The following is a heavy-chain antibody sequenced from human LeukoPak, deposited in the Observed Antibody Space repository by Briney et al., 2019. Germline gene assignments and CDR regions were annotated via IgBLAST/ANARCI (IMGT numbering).Heavy chain of an antibody. CDR3: ARVGSAWYGGWFDP. D-gene: IGHD6-19*01. J-gene: IGHJ5*02. CDR2: ISTGSSYI. Sequence: GGSLRLSCAASGFTFSRYSMNWVRQAPGKGLEWVSSISTGSSYIYYADSLKGRFTISRDDDKDSLYLQMNSLRAEDTALYYCARVGSAWYGGWFDPWGQGTLVTVSS. V-gene: IGHV3-21*01. CDR1: GFTFSRYS.